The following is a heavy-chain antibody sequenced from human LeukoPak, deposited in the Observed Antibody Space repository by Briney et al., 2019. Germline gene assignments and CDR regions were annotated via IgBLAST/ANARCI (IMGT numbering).Heavy chain of an antibody. D-gene: IGHD3-16*01. Sequence: SETLSLTCTVSGGSISSDTYHWTWLRQPAGKGLEWIGRVSPRGSTNYNPSLMSRGTISVDTSKNQLSLQLSSVTAADTAVYYCAREVGRFNTHYYYYMDVWGKGTTVTISS. V-gene: IGHV4-61*02. CDR1: GGSISSDTYH. CDR3: AREVGRFNTHYYYYMDV. J-gene: IGHJ6*03. CDR2: VSPRGST.